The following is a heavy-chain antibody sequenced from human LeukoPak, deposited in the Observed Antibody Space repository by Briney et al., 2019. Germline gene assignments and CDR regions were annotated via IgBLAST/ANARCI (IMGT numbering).Heavy chain of an antibody. CDR2: IYDSGST. CDR3: ARHMYSGRYYGTDY. J-gene: IGHJ4*02. V-gene: IGHV4-59*08. D-gene: IGHD1-26*01. CDR1: AGSISSYY. Sequence: SETLSLTCIVSAGSISSYYWSWIRQPPGKGLEWIGYIYDSGSTNLNPSLRSRLTISVATSKNQFSLRLSSVTAADTAVYYCARHMYSGRYYGTDYWGQGILVTVSS.